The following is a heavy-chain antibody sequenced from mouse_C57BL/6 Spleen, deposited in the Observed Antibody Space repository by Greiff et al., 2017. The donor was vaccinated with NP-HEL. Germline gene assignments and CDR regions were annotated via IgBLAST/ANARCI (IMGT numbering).Heavy chain of an antibody. D-gene: IGHD3-2*02. CDR2: INPNNGGT. CDR1: GYTFTDYY. J-gene: IGHJ2*01. V-gene: IGHV1-26*01. Sequence: EVQLQQSGPELVKPGASVKISCKASGYTFTDYYMNWVKQSHGKSLEWIGDINPNNGGTSYNQKFKGKATLTVDKSSSTAYMELRSLTSEDSAVYYCARGSSGYVWYFDYWGQGTTLTVSS. CDR3: ARGSSGYVWYFDY.